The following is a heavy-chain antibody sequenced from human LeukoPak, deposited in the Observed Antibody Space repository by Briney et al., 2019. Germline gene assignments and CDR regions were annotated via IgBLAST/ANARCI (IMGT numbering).Heavy chain of an antibody. CDR1: GFTFSSYA. CDR3: ARAGQRAYFDY. J-gene: IGHJ4*02. V-gene: IGHV3-66*02. CDR2: IYSGGST. Sequence: PGGSLRLSCAASGFTFSSYAMSWVRQAPGKGLEWVSVIYSGGSTYYADSVKGRFTISRDNSKNTLYLQMNSLRAEDTAVYYCARAGQRAYFDYWGQGTLVTVSS.